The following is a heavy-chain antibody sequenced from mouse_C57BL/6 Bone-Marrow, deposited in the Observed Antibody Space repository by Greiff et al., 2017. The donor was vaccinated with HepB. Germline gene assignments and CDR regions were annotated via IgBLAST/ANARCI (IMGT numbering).Heavy chain of an antibody. D-gene: IGHD1-1*01. CDR3: ARGLVGISSPGAMDY. CDR1: GFSFNSDCY. J-gene: IGHJ4*01. V-gene: IGHV3-3*01. CDR2: TCYSGIT. Sequence: EVKLVESGPSLVRPSKTLPLTCTATGFSFNSDCYWIWIRQFPGNKLEYIGYTCYSGITYYNPSLESRTYITRDTSTNQSSLKLSSVTTEDTAAYYCARGLVGISSPGAMDYWGQGTSVTVSS.